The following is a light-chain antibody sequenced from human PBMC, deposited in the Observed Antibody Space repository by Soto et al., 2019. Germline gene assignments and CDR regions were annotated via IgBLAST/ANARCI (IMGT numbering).Light chain of an antibody. V-gene: IGKV4-1*01. CDR3: HQYYTTPQT. J-gene: IGKJ2*01. CDR1: QSVLYSANHKNY. Sequence: DIVMTQSPDSLAVSLGEKATINCKSSQSVLYSANHKNYLAWYQQKPGQAPKLLFYWASTRESGVPDRFSGSGSGTDFPLTISSLQTEDVAVYYCHQYYTTPQTFGQGTKLDI. CDR2: WAS.